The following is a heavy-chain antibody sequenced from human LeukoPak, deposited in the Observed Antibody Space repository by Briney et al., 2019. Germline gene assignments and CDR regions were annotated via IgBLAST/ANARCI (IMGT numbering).Heavy chain of an antibody. CDR3: AKASKGPLLDYMDV. Sequence: GGSLRLSCAASGFTFSSYEMNWVRQAPGKGLEWVSYISSSGSTIYYADSVKGRFTISRDNSKNSLYLQMNSLRTEDTALYYCAKASKGPLLDYMDVWGKGTTVTVSS. J-gene: IGHJ6*03. CDR2: ISSSGSTI. CDR1: GFTFSSYE. D-gene: IGHD2-8*02. V-gene: IGHV3-48*03.